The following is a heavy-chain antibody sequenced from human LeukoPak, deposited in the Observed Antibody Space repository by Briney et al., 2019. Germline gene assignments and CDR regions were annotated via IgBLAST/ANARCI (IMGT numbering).Heavy chain of an antibody. D-gene: IGHD1-7*01. V-gene: IGHV3-30-3*01. J-gene: IGHJ4*02. CDR1: GFTFSSYA. CDR2: ISYDGSNK. CDR3: ARERLGTTPLDY. Sequence: GRSLRLSCAASGFTFSSYAMHWVRQAPGKGLEWVAVISYDGSNKYYADSVKGRFTISRDNSKNTLYLQMNSLRAEDTAVYYCARERLGTTPLDYWGQGTLVTVSS.